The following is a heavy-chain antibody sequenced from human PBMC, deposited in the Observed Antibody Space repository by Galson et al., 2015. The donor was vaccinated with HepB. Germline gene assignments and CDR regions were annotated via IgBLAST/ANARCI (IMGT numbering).Heavy chain of an antibody. D-gene: IGHD1-26*01. J-gene: IGHJ5*02. CDR2: ISAYDRAT. CDR3: ARGALLPGVCSTQDNWFDP. V-gene: IGHV1-18*01. Sequence: SVKVSCKASGYTFSSYSITWVRQAPGQGLEWMGWISAYDRATEYAQNFQGRVTLTADTSTTTAYMELRSLRSDDTAVYFCARGALLPGVCSTQDNWFDPWGQGTLVTVSS. CDR1: GYTFSSYS.